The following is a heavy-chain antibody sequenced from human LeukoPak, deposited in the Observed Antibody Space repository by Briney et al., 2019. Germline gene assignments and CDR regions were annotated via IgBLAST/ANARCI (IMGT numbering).Heavy chain of an antibody. CDR1: GFTFSSYA. CDR3: AKDPRYYYDSSGYYPNWFDP. D-gene: IGHD3-22*01. J-gene: IGHJ5*02. Sequence: GGSLRLSCAASGFTFSSYAVSWVRQAPGKGLEWVSAISGSGGSTYYADSVKGRFTISRDNSKNTLYLQMNSLRAEDTAVYYCAKDPRYYYDSSGYYPNWFDPWGQGTLVTVSS. V-gene: IGHV3-23*01. CDR2: ISGSGGST.